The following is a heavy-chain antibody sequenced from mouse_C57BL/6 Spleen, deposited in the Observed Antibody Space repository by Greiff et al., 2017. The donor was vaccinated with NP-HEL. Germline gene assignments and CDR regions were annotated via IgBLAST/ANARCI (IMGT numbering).Heavy chain of an antibody. J-gene: IGHJ3*01. V-gene: IGHV1-52*01. Sequence: QVQLQQPGAELVRPGSSVKLSCKASGYTFTSYWMHWVKQRPIQGLEWIGNIDPSDSETHYNQKFKDKATLTVDKSSSTAYMQLSSLTSEDSAVYYCARSFDTVVATPFAYWGQGTLVTVSA. D-gene: IGHD1-1*01. CDR3: ARSFDTVVATPFAY. CDR1: GYTFTSYW. CDR2: IDPSDSET.